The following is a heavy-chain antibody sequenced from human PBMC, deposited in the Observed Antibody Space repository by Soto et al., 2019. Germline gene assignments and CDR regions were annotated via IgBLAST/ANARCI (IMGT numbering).Heavy chain of an antibody. CDR3: ALRYCSRTTCPPLNSYFYMDV. Sequence: GGSTFYAGSVKGRFPISRDNSKNTLYLQMNNLRAEDTAVYYCALRYCSRTTCPPLNSYFYMDVWGKGTTVTVSS. J-gene: IGHJ6*03. CDR2: GGST. V-gene: IGHV3-23*01. D-gene: IGHD2-2*01.